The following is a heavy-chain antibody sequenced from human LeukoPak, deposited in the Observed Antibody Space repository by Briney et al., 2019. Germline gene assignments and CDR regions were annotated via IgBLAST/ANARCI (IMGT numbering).Heavy chain of an antibody. J-gene: IGHJ3*02. D-gene: IGHD1-14*01. CDR1: GFTLTDYW. CDR3: AKGGSEAFDI. CDR2: INGDGSAI. Sequence: GGSLRLSCAASGFTLTDYWVHWVRQVPGKGLVWVARINGDGSAISYADSVKGRFTNSRDNAKNTVYLQMNSLRDEDTAVYYCAKGGSEAFDIWGQGTMVTVSS. V-gene: IGHV3-74*01.